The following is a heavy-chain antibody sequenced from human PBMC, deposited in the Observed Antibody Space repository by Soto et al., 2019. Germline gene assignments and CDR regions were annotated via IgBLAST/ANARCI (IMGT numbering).Heavy chain of an antibody. CDR3: ANNYGDDAGGWFDP. V-gene: IGHV1-69*12. J-gene: IGHJ5*02. CDR1: GGTFSSYA. CDR2: IIPIFGTA. Sequence: QVQLVQSGAEVKKPGSSVKVSCKASGGTFSSYAISWVRQAPGQGLEWMGGIIPIFGTANYAQKFQGRVTXXAXEXTSTAYMELSSLRSEDTAVYYCANNYGDDAGGWFDPWGQGTLVTVSS. D-gene: IGHD4-17*01.